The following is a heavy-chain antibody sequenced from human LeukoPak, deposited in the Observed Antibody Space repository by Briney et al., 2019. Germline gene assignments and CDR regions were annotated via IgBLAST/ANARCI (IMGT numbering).Heavy chain of an antibody. D-gene: IGHD6-19*01. J-gene: IGHJ6*02. CDR3: ARVGSSGFDYYYYYGMDV. Sequence: ASVKVSCKASGYTFTGYYMHWVRQAPGQGLEWMGRINPNSGGTNYAQKLQGRVTMTTDTSTSTAYMELRSLRSDDTAVYYCARVGSSGFDYYYYYGMDVWGQGTTVTVSS. CDR2: INPNSGGT. CDR1: GYTFTGYY. V-gene: IGHV1-2*06.